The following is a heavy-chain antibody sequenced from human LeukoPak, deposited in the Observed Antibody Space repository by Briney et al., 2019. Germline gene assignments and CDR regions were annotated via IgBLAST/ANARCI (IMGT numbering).Heavy chain of an antibody. CDR1: GGSISSSSYY. J-gene: IGHJ4*02. V-gene: IGHV4-39*01. Sequence: SETLSLTCTVSGGSISSSSYYWGWIRQPPGKGLEWIGSIYYSGSTYYNPSLKSRVTISVDTSKNHFSLKLSSVTAADTAVYYCVRGGGSCCRFDYWGQGTLVTVSS. D-gene: IGHD2-15*01. CDR3: VRGGGSCCRFDY. CDR2: IYYSGST.